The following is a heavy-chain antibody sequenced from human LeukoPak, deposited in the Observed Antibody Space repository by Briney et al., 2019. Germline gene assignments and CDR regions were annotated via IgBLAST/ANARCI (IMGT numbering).Heavy chain of an antibody. V-gene: IGHV3-66*01. D-gene: IGHD2-8*01. CDR1: GFTFSSYG. J-gene: IGHJ3*02. CDR3: AKDSDVYGIESPDALHI. Sequence: GGSLRLSCAASGFTFSSYGMNWVRQAPGKGLEWVSVMYIGGSTYYADSVRGRFTTSRDNSKNTLHLQMDSLRAEDTAVYYCAKDSDVYGIESPDALHIWGQGTMVTVSS. CDR2: MYIGGST.